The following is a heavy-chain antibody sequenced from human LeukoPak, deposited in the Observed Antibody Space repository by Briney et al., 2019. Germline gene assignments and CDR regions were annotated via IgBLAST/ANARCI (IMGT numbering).Heavy chain of an antibody. J-gene: IGHJ5*02. D-gene: IGHD5-24*01. Sequence: AAVNVSSKAFGYTFTSNYMHWVRQAPGQGGEWVGVICPSGGSPTYAQKFQGRVTLTRDMSTSTDYLELSSLRSEDTAVYYCARDNSVRDEAWWFNPWGQGTLVTVSS. V-gene: IGHV1-46*01. CDR1: GYTFTSNY. CDR2: ICPSGGSP. CDR3: ARDNSVRDEAWWFNP.